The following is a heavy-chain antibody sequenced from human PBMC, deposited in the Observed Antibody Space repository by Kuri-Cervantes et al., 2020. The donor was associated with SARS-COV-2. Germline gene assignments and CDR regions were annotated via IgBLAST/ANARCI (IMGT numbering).Heavy chain of an antibody. CDR2: INHSGST. CDR1: GGSFSGYY. Sequence: ESLKISCAVYGGSFSGYYWSWIRQPPGKGLECIGEINHSGSTNYNPSLKSRVTISVDTSKNQFSLKLSSVTAADTAVYYCARDLREDAFDIWGQGTMVTVSS. V-gene: IGHV4-34*01. CDR3: ARDLREDAFDI. J-gene: IGHJ3*02.